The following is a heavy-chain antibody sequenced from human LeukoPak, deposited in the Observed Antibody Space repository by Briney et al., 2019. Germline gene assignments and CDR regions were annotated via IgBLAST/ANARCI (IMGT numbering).Heavy chain of an antibody. CDR2: ITGGGSGI. J-gene: IGHJ4*02. CDR3: AKWGDYDVLTGYYVSDY. V-gene: IGHV3-23*01. CDR1: GFTFSNYA. Sequence: GGSLRLSCAASGFTFSNYAMSWVRQAPGKGLEWVSAITGGGSGIYYADSMKSRFTISRDNSKNTLYLQINSLRAEDTAVYYYAKWGDYDVLTGYYVSDYWGQGTLVTVSS. D-gene: IGHD3-9*01.